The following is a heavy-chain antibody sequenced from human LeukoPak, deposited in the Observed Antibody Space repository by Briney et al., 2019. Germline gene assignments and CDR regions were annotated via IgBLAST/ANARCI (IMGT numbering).Heavy chain of an antibody. Sequence: GGSLRLSCAASGFTFGTSAMSWVRQAPGKGPEWVSTFGRSGSDTYYSDSVMGRFTIFRDNSKNTLYLQMNSLRDEDTAVYYCAKGSLGSWYYFDYWGQGTLVTVSS. V-gene: IGHV3-23*01. CDR1: GFTFGTSA. J-gene: IGHJ4*02. CDR3: AKGSLGSWYYFDY. D-gene: IGHD6-13*01. CDR2: FGRSGSDT.